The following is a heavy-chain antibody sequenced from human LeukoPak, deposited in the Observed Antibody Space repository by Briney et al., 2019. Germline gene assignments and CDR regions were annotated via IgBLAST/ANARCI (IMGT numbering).Heavy chain of an antibody. CDR2: IYYSGST. J-gene: IGHJ3*02. Sequence: PSETLSLTCTVSGGSISSSSYYWGWIRQPPGKGLEWIRSIYYSGSTYYNPSLKSRVTISVDTSKNQFSLKLSSVTAADTAVYYCARHEYDFWSGYGMGAFDIWGQGTMVTVSS. CDR1: GGSISSSSYY. CDR3: ARHEYDFWSGYGMGAFDI. D-gene: IGHD3-3*01. V-gene: IGHV4-39*01.